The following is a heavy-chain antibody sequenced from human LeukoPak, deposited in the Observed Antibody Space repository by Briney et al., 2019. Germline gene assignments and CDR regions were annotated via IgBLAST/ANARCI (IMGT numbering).Heavy chain of an antibody. CDR1: GGSSSGYY. D-gene: IGHD3-10*01. CDR3: ARGYGSGSYYHY. Sequence: SETLSLTCAVYGGSSSGYYWSWIRQPPGKGLEWIGEINRGGSTDYNPSLKSRVTVSVDTSKNQFSLKLSSVTAADTAVYYCARGYGSGSYYHYWGQGTLVTVSS. CDR2: INRGGST. J-gene: IGHJ4*02. V-gene: IGHV4-34*01.